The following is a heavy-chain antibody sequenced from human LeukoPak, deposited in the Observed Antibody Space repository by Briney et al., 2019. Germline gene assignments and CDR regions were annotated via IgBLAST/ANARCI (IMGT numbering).Heavy chain of an antibody. CDR3: AKDKNSYGWYYFDY. Sequence: GGSLRLSCASSGFTVSNNYMSWVRQAPGKGLEWVSVIYSGGSTYYADSVKGRFTISRDNSKNTLYLQMNSLRAEDTAVYYCAKDKNSYGWYYFDYWGQGTLVTVSS. CDR1: GFTVSNNY. J-gene: IGHJ4*02. D-gene: IGHD5-18*01. V-gene: IGHV3-53*01. CDR2: IYSGGST.